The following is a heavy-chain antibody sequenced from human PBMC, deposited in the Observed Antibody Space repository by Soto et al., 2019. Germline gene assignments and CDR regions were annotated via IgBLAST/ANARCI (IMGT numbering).Heavy chain of an antibody. CDR1: GGSIRSYY. CDR2: IYYSGST. V-gene: IGHV4-59*01. Sequence: QVQLQESGPGLVKPSETLSLTCTVSGGSIRSYYWSWVRQPPGKGLEWIGYIYYSGSTNYNPSLKSRVTISVDTSKNQFSLKLSSVTAADTAVYYCASQKPFAAAVFDYWVQGTLVTVSS. J-gene: IGHJ4*02. CDR3: ASQKPFAAAVFDY. D-gene: IGHD6-13*01.